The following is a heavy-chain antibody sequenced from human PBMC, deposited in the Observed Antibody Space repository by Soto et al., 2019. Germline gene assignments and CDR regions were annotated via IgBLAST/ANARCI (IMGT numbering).Heavy chain of an antibody. CDR3: AIQRRLSAVTTGRITFDI. J-gene: IGHJ3*02. V-gene: IGHV3-53*01. Sequence: GGSLRLSCAASGFSVSVNYMSWVRQAPGKGLEWVSVIYSAGSTYYPDSVKGRFTISRDNSKNTPYLQMNSLRAEDTAVYYCAIQRRLSAVTTGRITFDIRGQGTMVTVS. CDR2: IYSAGST. CDR1: GFSVSVNY. D-gene: IGHD4-17*01.